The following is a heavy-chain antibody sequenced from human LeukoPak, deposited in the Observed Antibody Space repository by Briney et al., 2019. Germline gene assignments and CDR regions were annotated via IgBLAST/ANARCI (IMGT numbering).Heavy chain of an antibody. Sequence: GRSLRLSCAASGFTFSSYGMHWVCQAPGKGLEWVAVIWYDGSNKYYADSVKGRFTISRDNSKNTLYLQMSSLRAEDTAVYYCAKDRDGYNFAAFDYWGQGTLVTVSS. CDR2: IWYDGSNK. CDR1: GFTFSSYG. D-gene: IGHD5-24*01. CDR3: AKDRDGYNFAAFDY. V-gene: IGHV3-33*06. J-gene: IGHJ4*02.